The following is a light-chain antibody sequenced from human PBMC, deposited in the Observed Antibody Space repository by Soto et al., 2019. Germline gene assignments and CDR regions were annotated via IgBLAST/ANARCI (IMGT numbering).Light chain of an antibody. Sequence: DIQMTQSPSSLSASVGERAAITCRASQGISNNLAWYQQKPGQVPKLLIYSASTLESGVPSRFSGSGSGTDFTLTISSLQPEDVATYYCQKYNSSPLTFGGGTKVDIK. J-gene: IGKJ4*01. CDR2: SAS. CDR3: QKYNSSPLT. V-gene: IGKV1-27*01. CDR1: QGISNN.